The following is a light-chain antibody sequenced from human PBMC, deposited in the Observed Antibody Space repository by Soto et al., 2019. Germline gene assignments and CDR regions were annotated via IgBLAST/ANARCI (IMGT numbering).Light chain of an antibody. CDR3: QQYDKWPPSNT. CDR1: LSISTH. CDR2: GAS. Sequence: EIVMTQSPATLSVSPGERATLSCRASLSISTHLAWYKQKPGQAPRLLIYGASTRATGIPASFSGSGSGTEFTLTISSLQSEDFAVYYCQQYDKWPPSNTFGQGTKLEIK. J-gene: IGKJ2*01. V-gene: IGKV3D-15*01.